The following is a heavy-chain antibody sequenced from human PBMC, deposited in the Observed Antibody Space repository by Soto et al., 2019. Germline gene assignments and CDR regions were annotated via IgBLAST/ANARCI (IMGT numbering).Heavy chain of an antibody. Sequence: QVQLVESGGGVVQPGRSLRLSCAASGFTFSSYGMHWVRQATGKGLEWVAVISYDGSNKYYADSVKGRFTISRDNSKNTRYLQMNSLRTEDTSVYYCAKRPALTGYYMDIFDYWGQGTLVTFSS. CDR3: AKRPALTGYYMDIFDY. V-gene: IGHV3-30*18. CDR2: ISYDGSNK. D-gene: IGHD3-9*01. CDR1: GFTFSSYG. J-gene: IGHJ4*02.